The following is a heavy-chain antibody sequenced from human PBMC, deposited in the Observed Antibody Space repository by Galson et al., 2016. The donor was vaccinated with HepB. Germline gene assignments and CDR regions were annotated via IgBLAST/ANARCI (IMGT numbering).Heavy chain of an antibody. D-gene: IGHD2/OR15-2a*01. CDR2: IKSNTDGGTT. Sequence: SLRLSCAASGFTFSDAWMNWVRQAPGKGLEWVGLIKSNTDGGTTDYAAPVKGRFTISRDDSKNTLYLQMNSLKTEDTAVYYCTGEVTVIGAHTGFDFWGQGTLVTVSS. V-gene: IGHV3-15*07. J-gene: IGHJ5*01. CDR3: TGEVTVIGAHTGFDF. CDR1: GFTFSDAW.